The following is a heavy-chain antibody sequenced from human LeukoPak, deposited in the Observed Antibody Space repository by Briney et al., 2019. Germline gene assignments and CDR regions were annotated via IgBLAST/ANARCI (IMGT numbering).Heavy chain of an antibody. CDR1: GFTFSSYW. Sequence: QTGGSLRLSCAASGFTFSSYWMSWVRQAPGKGLEWVANIKQDGSEKHYVDSVKGRFTISRDDAKNSLYLQMNSLRAEDTAVYYCARDRWYGSGSYDYWGQGTLVTVSS. D-gene: IGHD3-10*01. V-gene: IGHV3-7*01. CDR2: IKQDGSEK. J-gene: IGHJ4*02. CDR3: ARDRWYGSGSYDY.